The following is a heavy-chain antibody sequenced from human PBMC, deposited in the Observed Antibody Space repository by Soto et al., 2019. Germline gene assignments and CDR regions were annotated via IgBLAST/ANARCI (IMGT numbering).Heavy chain of an antibody. D-gene: IGHD2-15*01. CDR2: IYYSGST. CDR3: ARRWGGTFDY. CDR1: GGSISSYY. J-gene: IGHJ4*02. V-gene: IGHV4-59*08. Sequence: SETLSLTCTVSGGSISSYYWSWIRQPPGKGLEWIGYIYYSGSTNYNPSLKSRVTISEDTSKNQFSLKLSSVTAADTAVYYCARRWGGTFDYWGQGTLVTVSS.